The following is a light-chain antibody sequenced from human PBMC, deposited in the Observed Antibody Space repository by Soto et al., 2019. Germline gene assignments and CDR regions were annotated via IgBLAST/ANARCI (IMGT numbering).Light chain of an antibody. V-gene: IGLV4-69*01. CDR1: SGHSSYA. Sequence: QLVLTQSPSDSASLGASVKLTCTLSSGHSSYAIAWHQQQPEKGPRYLMKLNSDGSHSKGDGIPDRFSGSSSGAERYLTISSLQSEDEADYYCQTWDTGIRVVFGGGTKLTVL. CDR3: QTWDTGIRVV. CDR2: LNSDGSH. J-gene: IGLJ2*01.